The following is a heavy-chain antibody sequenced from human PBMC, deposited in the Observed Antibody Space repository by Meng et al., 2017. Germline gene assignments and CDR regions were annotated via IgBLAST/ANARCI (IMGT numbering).Heavy chain of an antibody. V-gene: IGHV2-5*01. CDR2: IYWNDDK. Sequence: SGPTLVKPTQTLTLTCTFPGFSLSTSGVGVGWIRQPPGKALEWLALIYWNDDKRYSPSLKSRLTITKDTSKNQVVLTMTNMDPVDTATYYCAHRPSVTSAEYFQHWGQGTLVTVSS. J-gene: IGHJ1*01. CDR1: GFSLSTSGVG. D-gene: IGHD4-17*01. CDR3: AHRPSVTSAEYFQH.